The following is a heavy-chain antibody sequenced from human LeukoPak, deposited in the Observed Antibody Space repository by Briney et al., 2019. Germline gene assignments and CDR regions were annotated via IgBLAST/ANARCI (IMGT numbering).Heavy chain of an antibody. CDR2: ISSGGTT. CDR1: GDSITSYY. CDR3: ARGGYYCSSASCYAWFDP. V-gene: IGHV4-4*07. D-gene: IGHD2-2*01. Sequence: SETLSLTCTVSGDSITSYYWSWIRQTAGKALDWIGRISSGGTTKFNPSLSSRVTMSVDTSKNQFSLKLNSVTAADTAVYYCARGGYYCSSASCYAWFDPWGQGTLVTVSS. J-gene: IGHJ5*02.